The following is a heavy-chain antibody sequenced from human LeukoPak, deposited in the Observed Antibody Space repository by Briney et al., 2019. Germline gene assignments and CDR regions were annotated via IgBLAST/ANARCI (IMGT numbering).Heavy chain of an antibody. V-gene: IGHV4-61*02. D-gene: IGHD4-23*01. CDR1: GGSISGGSYY. CDR2: IYTSGST. J-gene: IGHJ4*02. Sequence: SETLSLTCTVSGGSISGGSYYWRWIRQPAGKGLEWIGRIYTSGSTNYNPSLKSRVTISVDTSKNQFSLKLSSVTAADTAVYYCARARWLSTYYFDYWGQGTLVTVSS. CDR3: ARARWLSTYYFDY.